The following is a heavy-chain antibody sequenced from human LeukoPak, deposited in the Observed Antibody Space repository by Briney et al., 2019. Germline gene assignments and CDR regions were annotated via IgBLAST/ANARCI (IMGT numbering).Heavy chain of an antibody. CDR1: GGSISSSSYY. Sequence: PSETLSLTCTVSGGSISSSSYYWDWIRQPPGKGLEWIGTIYYSGTTYYNPSLKSRVTISVDTSRNQFSLKLSSVTATDTAVYYCARMIGDDAFDIWGQGTMVTVSS. CDR3: ARMIGDDAFDI. J-gene: IGHJ3*02. CDR2: IYYSGTT. D-gene: IGHD3-22*01. V-gene: IGHV4-39*01.